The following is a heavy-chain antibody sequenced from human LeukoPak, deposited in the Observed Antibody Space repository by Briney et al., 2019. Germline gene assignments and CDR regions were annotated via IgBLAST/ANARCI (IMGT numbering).Heavy chain of an antibody. D-gene: IGHD4-17*01. Sequence: ASVKVSCKASGYTFTGYYMHWVRQAPGQGLEWMGWISAYNGNTNYAQKLQGRVTMTTDTSTSTAYMELRSLRSDDTAVYYCARGTTVTPYYFDYWGQGTLVTVSS. CDR1: GYTFTGYY. V-gene: IGHV1-18*04. CDR3: ARGTTVTPYYFDY. CDR2: ISAYNGNT. J-gene: IGHJ4*02.